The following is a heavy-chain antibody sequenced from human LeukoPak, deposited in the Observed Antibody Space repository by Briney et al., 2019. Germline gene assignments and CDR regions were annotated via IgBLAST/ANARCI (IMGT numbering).Heavy chain of an antibody. D-gene: IGHD2-2*01. V-gene: IGHV3-23*01. Sequence: PGGSLRLSCAASGFTFTTYGMSWVRQAPGKGLEWVSVISGSGDAAYYADSVEGRFTISRDNSKNTVSLQMNSLRAEDTATYYCASEASRFDYWGQGNPVTVSS. CDR1: GFTFTTYG. CDR3: ASEASRFDY. J-gene: IGHJ4*02. CDR2: ISGSGDAA.